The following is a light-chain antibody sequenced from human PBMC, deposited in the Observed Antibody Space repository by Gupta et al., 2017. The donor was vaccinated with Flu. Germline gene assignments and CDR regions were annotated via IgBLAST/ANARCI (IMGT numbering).Light chain of an antibody. CDR1: QSVNIY. V-gene: IGKV3-11*01. J-gene: IGKJ2*01. CDR3: QQRSGLPMYT. Sequence: EIVLTQSPATLSLSPGDRAILSCRASQSVNIYLAWYQQKPGQPPRLLMFDASKRAAGIPDRFSGSGSGTDFTLTISTREQEDFAVYYCQQRSGLPMYTFGQGTKLE. CDR2: DAS.